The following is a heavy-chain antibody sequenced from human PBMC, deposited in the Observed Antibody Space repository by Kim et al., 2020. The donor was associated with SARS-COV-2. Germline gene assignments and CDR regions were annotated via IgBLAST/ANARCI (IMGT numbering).Heavy chain of an antibody. V-gene: IGHV5-51*01. CDR1: GYNFPSYW. J-gene: IGHJ4*02. D-gene: IGHD3-16*01. CDR3: ARSAGPYDYYFDY. Sequence: GESLKISCKGSGYNFPSYWIGWVRQRPGKGLEWMGIIYLGDSDTRYSPSFQGQVTISADKSTTTAYLQWSSLKASDTATYYCARSAGPYDYYFDYWGQGTLVTVSS. CDR2: IYLGDSDT.